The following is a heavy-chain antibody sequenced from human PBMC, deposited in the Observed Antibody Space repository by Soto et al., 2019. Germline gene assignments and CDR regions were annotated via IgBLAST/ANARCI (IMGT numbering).Heavy chain of an antibody. Sequence: SETLSLTCAVSGYSISSGYYWGWIRQPPGKGLEWIGSIYHSGSTYYNPSLKSRVTISVDTSKNQFSLKLSSVTAADTAVYYCARDSAVVKSFDYWGQGTLVTAPQ. CDR1: GYSISSGYY. CDR2: IYHSGST. CDR3: ARDSAVVKSFDY. V-gene: IGHV4-38-2*02. J-gene: IGHJ4*02. D-gene: IGHD2-15*01.